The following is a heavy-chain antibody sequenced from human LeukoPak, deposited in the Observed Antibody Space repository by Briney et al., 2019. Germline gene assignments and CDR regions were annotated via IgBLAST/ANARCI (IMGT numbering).Heavy chain of an antibody. CDR2: ISSNGGST. Sequence: PGGSLRLSCAASGFTFSSYAMHWVRQAPGKGLEYVSAISSNGGSTYYANPVKGRFTISRDNSKNTLYLQMNSLRAEDTAVYYCASSYSSGWYEDYWGQGTLVTVSS. J-gene: IGHJ4*02. CDR1: GFTFSSYA. CDR3: ASSYSSGWYEDY. V-gene: IGHV3-64*01. D-gene: IGHD6-19*01.